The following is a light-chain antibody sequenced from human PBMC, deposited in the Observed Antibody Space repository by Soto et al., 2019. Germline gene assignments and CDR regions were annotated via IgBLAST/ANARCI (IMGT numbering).Light chain of an antibody. CDR3: QQYGSAPWT. J-gene: IGKJ1*01. CDR2: GAS. Sequence: ELVLTQSPGTLSLSPGERATLSCRASQSVSSSYLAWYQQKPGQAPRLLIYGASSRATGIRDRFSGSGSGKDFTLTIRRLEPXDFAVYYCQQYGSAPWTFGQGTKVNIK. V-gene: IGKV3-20*01. CDR1: QSVSSSY.